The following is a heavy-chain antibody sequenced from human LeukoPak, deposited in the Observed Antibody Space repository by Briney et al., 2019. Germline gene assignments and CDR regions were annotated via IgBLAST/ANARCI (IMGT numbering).Heavy chain of an antibody. D-gene: IGHD3-9*01. V-gene: IGHV4-61*02. CDR2: IYTSGST. CDR3: ARDPLRYFDWLGMDV. Sequence: SETLFLTCSVSGGSINSGSYYWSWIRQPAGKGLEWIGRIYTSGSTNYNPSLKSRFTISVDTSKNQFSLKLSSVTAADTAVYYCARDPLRYFDWLGMDVWGKGSTVTV. CDR1: GGSINSGSYY. J-gene: IGHJ6*03.